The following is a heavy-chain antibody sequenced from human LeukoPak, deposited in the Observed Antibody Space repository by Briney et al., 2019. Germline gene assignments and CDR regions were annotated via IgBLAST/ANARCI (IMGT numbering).Heavy chain of an antibody. J-gene: IGHJ4*02. V-gene: IGHV3-7*01. D-gene: IGHD4-17*01. CDR1: GLTFSRCW. Sequence: GRSLRLSCAASGLTFSRCWMSWVRQAPGKGLEWVADINQDGSGKYYVDSVKGRFTVSRDNAKNSLYLQMNSLRAEDTAVYYCARDPDHGALDYWGQGTPVTDSS. CDR2: INQDGSGK. CDR3: ARDPDHGALDY.